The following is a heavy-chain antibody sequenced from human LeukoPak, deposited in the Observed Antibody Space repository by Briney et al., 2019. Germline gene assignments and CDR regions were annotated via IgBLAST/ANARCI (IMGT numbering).Heavy chain of an antibody. Sequence: SQTLSLTCTVSGGSISSGGYYWSWIRQPAGKGLEYLGRIYSTGSTNYNPSLRSRVTISVDTSKNHFSLKLGSVTAADTAVYYCARDQTYSGSGIYTYFDYWGQGILVTVSS. CDR3: ARDQTYSGSGIYTYFDY. J-gene: IGHJ4*02. D-gene: IGHD3-10*01. V-gene: IGHV4-61*02. CDR2: IYSTGST. CDR1: GGSISSGGYY.